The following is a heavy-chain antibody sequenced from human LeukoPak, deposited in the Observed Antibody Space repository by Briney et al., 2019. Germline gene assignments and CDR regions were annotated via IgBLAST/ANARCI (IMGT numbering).Heavy chain of an antibody. V-gene: IGHV4-59*04. CDR2: IYYSGRT. D-gene: IGHD6-13*01. Sequence: SETLSLTCTVSGGSISTYYWSWIRQPPGKGLEWIGSIYYSGRTYYNPPLKSRVTISEDTSKNQFSLKLSSVTAADTAIYYCARVGGAAGTAAAGFDIWGQGGLVTVSS. J-gene: IGHJ4*02. CDR1: GGSISTYY. CDR3: ARVGGAAGTAAAGFDI.